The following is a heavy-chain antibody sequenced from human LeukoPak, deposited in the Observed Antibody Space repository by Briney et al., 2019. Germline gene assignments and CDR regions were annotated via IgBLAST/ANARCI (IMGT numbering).Heavy chain of an antibody. V-gene: IGHV3-23*01. CDR1: GFTFSTYA. J-gene: IGHJ4*02. CDR2: ISTSGGST. Sequence: GGSLRLSCAASGFTFSTYAMSWVRQAPGKGLEWVSGISTSGGSTYYADSVKGRFTVSRDNSKNTLYLQMNSPRAEDTAVYYCAGGVNYWGQGTLVTVSS. D-gene: IGHD3-16*01. CDR3: AGGVNY.